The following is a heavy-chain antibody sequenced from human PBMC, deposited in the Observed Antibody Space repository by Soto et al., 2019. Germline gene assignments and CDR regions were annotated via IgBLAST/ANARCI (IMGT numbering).Heavy chain of an antibody. CDR2: IYSGGST. D-gene: IGHD3-16*01. Sequence: EVQLVESGGGLVQPGGSLRLSCAASGFTVSTKYMSWVRQPPGKGLEWVSVIYSGGSTFYADSVRGSFTISRDNSKNTVNLQMNSLRAEDTAVYYCARDPWAADYWGQGTMVIVSS. J-gene: IGHJ4*02. CDR3: ARDPWAADY. CDR1: GFTVSTKY. V-gene: IGHV3-66*01.